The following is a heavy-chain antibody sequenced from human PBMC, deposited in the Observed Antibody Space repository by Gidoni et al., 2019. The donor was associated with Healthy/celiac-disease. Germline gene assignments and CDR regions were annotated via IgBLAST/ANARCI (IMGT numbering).Heavy chain of an antibody. CDR3: ANLLNGESSIDDAFDI. Sequence: GYADSVKGRFTISRDNAKNSLYLQMNSLRAEDTALYYCANLLNGESSIDDAFDIWGQGTMVTVSS. V-gene: IGHV3-9*01. J-gene: IGHJ3*02. D-gene: IGHD3-10*01.